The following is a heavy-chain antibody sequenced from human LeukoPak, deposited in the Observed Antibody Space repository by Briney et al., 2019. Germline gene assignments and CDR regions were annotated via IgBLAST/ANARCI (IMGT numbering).Heavy chain of an antibody. J-gene: IGHJ4*02. V-gene: IGHV3-21*01. D-gene: IGHD5-12*01. CDR3: ARGTTGGYSPSH. CDR2: ISGSSSYT. CDR1: GFTFSTYS. Sequence: GGSLRLSCAASGFTFSTYSMNWVRQAPGKGLEWVSSISGSSSYTFYADSLRGRFTISRDNAKNSLYLQMNSLRAEDTAKYYCARGTTGGYSPSHWGQGTLVTVSS.